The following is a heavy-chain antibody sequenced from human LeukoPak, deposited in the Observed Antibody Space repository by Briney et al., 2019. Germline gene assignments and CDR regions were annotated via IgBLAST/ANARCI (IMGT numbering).Heavy chain of an antibody. CDR2: ISSSGSTI. V-gene: IGHV3-48*03. CDR1: GFTFSSYE. CDR3: AREDIVVVPAAMEGPFDI. D-gene: IGHD2-2*01. J-gene: IGHJ3*02. Sequence: GGSLRLSCAASGFTFSSYEMNWVRQAPGKGLEWVPYISSSGSTIYYADSVKGRFTISRDNAKNSLYLQMNSLRAEDTAVYYCAREDIVVVPAAMEGPFDIWGQGTMVTVSS.